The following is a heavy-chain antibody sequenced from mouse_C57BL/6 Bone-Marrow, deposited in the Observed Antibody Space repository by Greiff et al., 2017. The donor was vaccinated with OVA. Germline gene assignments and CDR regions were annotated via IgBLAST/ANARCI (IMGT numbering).Heavy chain of an antibody. CDR2: IDPENGDT. CDR3: TKDDDAWFAY. D-gene: IGHD2-4*01. V-gene: IGHV14-4*01. J-gene: IGHJ3*01. Sequence: VQLQQPGAELVRPGASVKLSCTASGFNIKDDYMHWVKQRPEQGLEWIGRIDPENGDTEYASKFQGKATITADTSSNTAYLQLSSLTSEDTAVYYCTKDDDAWFAYWGQGTLVTVSA. CDR1: GFNIKDDY.